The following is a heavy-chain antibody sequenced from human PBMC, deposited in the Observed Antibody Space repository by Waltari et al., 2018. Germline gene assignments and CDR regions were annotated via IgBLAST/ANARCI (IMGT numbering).Heavy chain of an antibody. CDR1: GFTFSSSG. CDR2: IRYDGSNK. J-gene: IGHJ4*02. D-gene: IGHD6-13*01. V-gene: IGHV3-30*02. CDR3: ANPTRAGTGTLGDY. Sequence: QVQLVESGGGVVQPGGSLRLSCAASGFTFSSSGMHWVRPAPGKGLEWVAFIRYDGSNKYYADSVKGRFTISRDNSKNTLYLQMNSLRAEDTAVYYCANPTRAGTGTLGDYWGQGTLVTVSS.